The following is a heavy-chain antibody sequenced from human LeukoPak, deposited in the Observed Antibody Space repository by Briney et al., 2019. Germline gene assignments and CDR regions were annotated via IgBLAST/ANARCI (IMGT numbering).Heavy chain of an antibody. CDR2: IYPADSDT. CDR3: ARLVGNYGMDV. J-gene: IGHJ6*02. V-gene: IGHV5-51*01. D-gene: IGHD2-15*01. CDR1: EYIFTNYW. Sequence: GESLKISCKGSEYIFTNYWIAWVRQMPGRGLGWMGIIYPADSDTRYSPSFQGQVTISADKSISTAYLQWSSLKASDTAVYYCARLVGNYGMDVWGQGTPVIVSS.